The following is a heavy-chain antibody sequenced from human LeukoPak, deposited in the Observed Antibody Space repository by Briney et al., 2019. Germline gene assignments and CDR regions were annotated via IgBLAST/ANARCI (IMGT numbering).Heavy chain of an antibody. CDR1: GFTISSNY. V-gene: IGHV3-53*05. Sequence: GGSLRLSCAASGFTISSNYMSWVRQAPGKGLEWVSVIYSGGSTYYADSVKGRFTISRDNSKNTLYLQMGSLRTEDTAVYYCARGTMISGSYFDYWGQGTLVTVSS. CDR2: IYSGGST. J-gene: IGHJ4*02. D-gene: IGHD3-10*01. CDR3: ARGTMISGSYFDY.